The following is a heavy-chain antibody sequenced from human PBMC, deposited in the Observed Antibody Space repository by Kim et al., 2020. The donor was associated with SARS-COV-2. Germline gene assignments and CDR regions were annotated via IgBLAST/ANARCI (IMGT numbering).Heavy chain of an antibody. CDR2: INWNSCTI. V-gene: IGHV3-9*01. CDR1: GFTFGDYA. CDR3: TKTHISGGSWYFDY. J-gene: IGHJ4*02. D-gene: IGHD2-15*01. Sequence: GGSLRLSCAASGFTFGDYAMHWVRQAPGKGLEWVSSINWNSCTITYADSVKGRFTISRYNAKNSLYLEMNSLRPEDSALYYCTKTHISGGSWYFDYWGQGTLVTVSS.